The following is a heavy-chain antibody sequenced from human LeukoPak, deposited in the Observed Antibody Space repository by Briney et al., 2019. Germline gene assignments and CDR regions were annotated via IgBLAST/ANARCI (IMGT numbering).Heavy chain of an antibody. V-gene: IGHV1-2*02. J-gene: IGHJ4*02. Sequence: ASVKVSCKASGYTFTGYYMHWVRQAPGQGLEWMGWINPNSGGTNCAQKFQSRVTMTRDTSISTAYMELSRLRSDDTAAYYCARGALLLWFGESNDYWGQGTLVTVSS. CDR1: GYTFTGYY. CDR3: ARGALLLWFGESNDY. CDR2: INPNSGGT. D-gene: IGHD3-10*01.